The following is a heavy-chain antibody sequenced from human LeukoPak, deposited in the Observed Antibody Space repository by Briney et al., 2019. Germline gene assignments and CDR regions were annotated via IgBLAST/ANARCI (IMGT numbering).Heavy chain of an antibody. V-gene: IGHV4-59*01. CDR3: ARVNPALYGDFAFDY. CDR1: GGSISSYY. CDR2: IYYSGST. Sequence: SETLSLTCTVSGGSISSYYWSWIRQPPGKGLEWIGYIYYSGSTNYNPSLKSRVTISVDTSKNQFSLKLSSVTAADTAVYYCARVNPALYGDFAFDYWGQGTLVTVSS. D-gene: IGHD4-17*01. J-gene: IGHJ4*02.